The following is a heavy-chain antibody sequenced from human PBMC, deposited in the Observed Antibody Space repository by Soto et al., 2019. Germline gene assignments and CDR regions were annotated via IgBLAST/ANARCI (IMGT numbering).Heavy chain of an antibody. J-gene: IGHJ4*02. CDR1: GGSFSGYY. CDR3: ARTKTYYYGSGSYYRGNYFDY. CDR2: INHSGST. D-gene: IGHD3-10*01. V-gene: IGHV4-34*01. Sequence: SETLSLTCAVYGGSFSGYYWSWIRQPPGKGLEWIGEINHSGSTNYNPSLKSRVTISVDTSKNQFSLKLSSVTAADTAVYYCARTKTYYYGSGSYYRGNYFDYWGQGTLVTVSS.